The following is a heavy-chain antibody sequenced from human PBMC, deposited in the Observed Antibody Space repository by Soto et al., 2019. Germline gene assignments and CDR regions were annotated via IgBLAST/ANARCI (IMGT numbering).Heavy chain of an antibody. CDR1: GFIFNEYG. D-gene: IGHD2-15*01. V-gene: IGHV3-33*01. CDR2: IWYDGSNK. CDR3: ARWGCSGSNCNLNQRSFDL. J-gene: IGHJ4*02. Sequence: QVQLVESGGGVVQPGRSLRLSCAASGFIFNEYGMHWVRQAPGKGLEWVAVIWYDGSNKYYADCVKGRFTFSRDNSKNTMSLQMNSLRVEDTAIYYCARWGCSGSNCNLNQRSFDLWGQGTLVTVAS.